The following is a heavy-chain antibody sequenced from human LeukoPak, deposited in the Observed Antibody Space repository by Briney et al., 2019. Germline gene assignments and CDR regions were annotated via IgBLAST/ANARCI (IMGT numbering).Heavy chain of an antibody. D-gene: IGHD6-25*01. J-gene: IGHJ6*03. CDR1: GFTFSSYA. V-gene: IGHV3-23*01. CDR2: ISIDGGRT. CDR3: ARKGIGSSRYQNMDV. Sequence: PGGSLRLSCAASGFTFSSYAMSWLRQAPGKGPEWVSTISIDGGRTYYADSVKGRFTVSRDTSKNTLYLQMNSLRAEDTAVYYCARKGIGSSRYQNMDVWGKGTTVTVSS.